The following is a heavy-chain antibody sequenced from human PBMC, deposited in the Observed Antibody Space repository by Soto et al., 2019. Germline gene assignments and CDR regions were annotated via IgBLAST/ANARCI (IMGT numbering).Heavy chain of an antibody. J-gene: IGHJ6*03. V-gene: IGHV3-23*01. D-gene: IGHD4-17*01. Sequence: GGSLRLSCAASGFTFSSYAMSWVRQAPGKGLEWVSAISGSGGSTYYADSVKGRFTISTENSKNTLYPQMNSLRAEDTDVYYCAKALDYGDYGTLYYYMDVWGKGTTVTVSS. CDR2: ISGSGGST. CDR3: AKALDYGDYGTLYYYMDV. CDR1: GFTFSSYA.